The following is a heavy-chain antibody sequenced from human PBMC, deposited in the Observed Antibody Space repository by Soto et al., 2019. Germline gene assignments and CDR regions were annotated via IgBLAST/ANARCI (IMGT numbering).Heavy chain of an antibody. CDR2: IYYSGST. V-gene: IGHV4-30-4*01. D-gene: IGHD3-22*01. Sequence: SETLSLTCTVSGGSISSGDYYWSWIRQPPGTGLEWIGYIYYSGSTYYNPSLKSRVTISVDTSKNQFSLKLSSVTAADTAVYYCAREWDDSSGPEKNRPRNWFDPWGQGTLVTVSS. J-gene: IGHJ5*02. CDR1: GGSISSGDYY. CDR3: AREWDDSSGPEKNRPRNWFDP.